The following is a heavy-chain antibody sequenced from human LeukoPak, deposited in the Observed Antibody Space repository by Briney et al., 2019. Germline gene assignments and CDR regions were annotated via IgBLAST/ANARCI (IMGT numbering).Heavy chain of an antibody. CDR2: ISSSSYI. CDR3: ARDSTGRGSGRGDY. D-gene: IGHD3-10*01. CDR1: GFTFSSYS. Sequence: GSLRLSCAASGFTFSSYSMNWVRQAPGKGLEWVSSISSSSYIYYADSVKGRFTISRDNAKNSLYLQMNSLRAEDTAVYYCARDSTGRGSGRGDYWGQGTLVTVSS. J-gene: IGHJ4*02. V-gene: IGHV3-21*01.